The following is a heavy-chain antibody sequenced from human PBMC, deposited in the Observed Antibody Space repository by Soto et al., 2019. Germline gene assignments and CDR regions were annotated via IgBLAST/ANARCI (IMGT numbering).Heavy chain of an antibody. CDR2: IYYTGST. CDR3: ARLPGAGRPPYGMDV. V-gene: IGHV4-59*02. J-gene: IGHJ6*02. D-gene: IGHD6-6*01. Sequence: SETLSLTCTVSGGYVSSYYWTWIRQPPGKGLEWIGYIYYTGSTYYNPSLKSRVTMSVDTSKNQFSLTLSSVTAADTAVYYCARLPGAGRPPYGMDVWGQGTTVTVSS. CDR1: GGYVSSYY.